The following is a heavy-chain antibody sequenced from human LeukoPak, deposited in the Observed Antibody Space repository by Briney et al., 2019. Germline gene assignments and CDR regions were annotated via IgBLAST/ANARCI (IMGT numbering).Heavy chain of an antibody. V-gene: IGHV3-74*01. CDR2: INSDGSSI. Sequence: PGGSLRLSCAASGFTFSTYWMHWVRQAPGKGLVWVLRINSDGSSISYADSVKGRSTISRDNARNTVYLQMNSLRVEDTAVYYCARGYDYWGQGTLVTVSS. D-gene: IGHD5-18*01. CDR1: GFTFSTYW. CDR3: ARGYDY. J-gene: IGHJ4*02.